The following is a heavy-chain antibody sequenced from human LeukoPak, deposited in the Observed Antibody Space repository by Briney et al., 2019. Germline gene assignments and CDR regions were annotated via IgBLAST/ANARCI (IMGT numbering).Heavy chain of an antibody. CDR2: ISSSSTYI. CDR3: ARGLRFLEG. CDR1: GFTFNAYN. J-gene: IGHJ4*02. V-gene: IGHV3-21*01. Sequence: PGGSLRFSCAASGFTFNAYNMNWVRQAPGKGLEWVSSISSSSTYIYYADSMKGRFTISRDNAKNSVYLQMNSLRAEDTAVYYCARGLRFLEGWGQGTLVTVSS. D-gene: IGHD3-3*01.